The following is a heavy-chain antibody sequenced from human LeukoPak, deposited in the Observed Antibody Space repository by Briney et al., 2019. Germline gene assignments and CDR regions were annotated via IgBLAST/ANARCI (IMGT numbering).Heavy chain of an antibody. CDR2: ISGSGGST. CDR3: AKDLDPRANYDLWSGSYYYYGMDV. D-gene: IGHD3-3*01. V-gene: IGHV3-23*01. CDR1: GFTFSSYA. J-gene: IGHJ6*02. Sequence: GGSLRLSCAASGFTFSSYAMSWVRQAPGKGLEWVSAISGSGGSTYYADSVKGRFTISRDNSKNTLYLQMNSLRAEDTAVYYCAKDLDPRANYDLWSGSYYYYGMDVWGQGTTVTVSS.